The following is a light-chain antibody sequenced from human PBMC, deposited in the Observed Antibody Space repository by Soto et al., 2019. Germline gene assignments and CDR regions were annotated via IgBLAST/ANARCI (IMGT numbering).Light chain of an antibody. CDR1: SSNIGSYA. J-gene: IGLJ2*01. CDR2: SND. Sequence: QSVLTQPPSASGTPGQRVTISCSGSSSNIGSYAVNWYQQLPGTAPKLLIYSNDQRPSGVPDRFSGSKSGTSASLAIGGLQSEDEADYYCCSYAGSYTVFGGGTKLTVL. CDR3: CSYAGSYTV. V-gene: IGLV1-44*01.